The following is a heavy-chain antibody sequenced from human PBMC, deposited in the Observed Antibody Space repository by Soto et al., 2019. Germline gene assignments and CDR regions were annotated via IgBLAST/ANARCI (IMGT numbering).Heavy chain of an antibody. Sequence: QLQLQESGSGLVKPSETLSLTCTVSNGSISSRSSYWGWIRQTPGKGLEWIGSIYYIGNTYYNPSLKSRVTISIDTSKTQFSLKLNSVTAADTAVYFCGGKDYGAKGYYFEKWGQGTLVTVSS. J-gene: IGHJ4*02. CDR1: NGSISSRSSY. CDR2: IYYIGNT. D-gene: IGHD4-17*01. V-gene: IGHV4-39*01. CDR3: GGKDYGAKGYYFEK.